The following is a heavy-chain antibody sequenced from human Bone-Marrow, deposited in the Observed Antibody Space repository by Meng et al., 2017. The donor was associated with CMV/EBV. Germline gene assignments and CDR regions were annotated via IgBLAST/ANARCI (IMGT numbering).Heavy chain of an antibody. D-gene: IGHD2-21*02. CDR2: INPVGGVT. CDR1: GYMFISYY. CDR3: ARDWGSTAKLGD. V-gene: IGHV1-46*01. J-gene: IGHJ4*02. Sequence: ASVKVSCKASGYMFISYYIHWVRQAPGQGLEWMGIINPVGGVTTYAQKFQDRISMTTKTSTSTVDMELRSLRSEDTAVYYCARDWGSTAKLGDWGQGTRVTCYS.